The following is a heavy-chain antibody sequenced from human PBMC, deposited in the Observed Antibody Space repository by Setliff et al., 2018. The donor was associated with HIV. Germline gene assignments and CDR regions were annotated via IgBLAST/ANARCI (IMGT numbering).Heavy chain of an antibody. CDR2: IYQSGSI. CDR1: GYSINSGFS. Sequence: SETLSLTCAASGYSINSGFSRAWIRQPPGQGPQWIGSIYQSGSIYYNLSLQSRVTISVDSSKNQFSLNLFSVTAADTAVYYCARPRRVRSRAWYWFDIWGQGTLVTVSS. CDR3: ARPRRVRSRAWYWFDI. V-gene: IGHV4-38-2*01. D-gene: IGHD6-19*01. J-gene: IGHJ5*02.